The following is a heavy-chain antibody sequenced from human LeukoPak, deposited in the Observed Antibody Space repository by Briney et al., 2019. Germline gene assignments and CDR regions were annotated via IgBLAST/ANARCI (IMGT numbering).Heavy chain of an antibody. CDR2: VNREGTTT. CDR3: ARDLDWILFDY. CDR1: GFTFNTYW. J-gene: IGHJ4*02. V-gene: IGHV3-74*03. D-gene: IGHD3-9*01. Sequence: GGSLRLSYAASGFTFNTYWMHWVRQAPGKGLVWVARVNREGTTTTYADSVKGRFTISRDNAKNTLYLQMNNLRAEDTDVYYCARDLDWILFDYWGQGTLLTVSS.